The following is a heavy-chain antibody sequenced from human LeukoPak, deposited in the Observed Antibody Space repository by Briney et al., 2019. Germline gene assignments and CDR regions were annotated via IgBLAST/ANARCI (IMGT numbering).Heavy chain of an antibody. J-gene: IGHJ3*02. V-gene: IGHV4-4*02. Sequence: GSLRLSCAASGFTFNNAWMSWVRQPPGKGLEWIGTISHSEQTYFNPSLKSRVTISVDTSKNQFSLKLRSVTAADTAVYYCARSPGDGYNFGAFDIWGQGTVVTVSS. CDR3: ARSPGDGYNFGAFDI. CDR2: ISHSEQT. D-gene: IGHD5-24*01. CDR1: GFTFNNAW.